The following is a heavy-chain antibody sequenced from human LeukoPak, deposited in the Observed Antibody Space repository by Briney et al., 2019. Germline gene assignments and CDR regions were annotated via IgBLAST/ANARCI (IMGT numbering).Heavy chain of an antibody. V-gene: IGHV4-59*12. CDR3: ARDYASGGGYVEAGQGDAFDI. CDR2: IYYSGST. D-gene: IGHD5-12*01. Sequence: SETLSLTCTVSGGSISSYYWSWIRQPPGKGLEWIGYIYYSGSTNYNPSLKSRVTISVDTSKNQFSLKLSSVTAADTAVYYCARDYASGGGYVEAGQGDAFDIWGQGTMVTVSS. J-gene: IGHJ3*02. CDR1: GGSISSYY.